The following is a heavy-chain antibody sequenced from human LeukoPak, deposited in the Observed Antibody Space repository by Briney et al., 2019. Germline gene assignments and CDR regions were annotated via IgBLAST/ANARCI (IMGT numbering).Heavy chain of an antibody. CDR3: ARYGGRDGYKRWNF. J-gene: IGHJ4*02. V-gene: IGHV4-39*07. Sequence: SETLSLTCTVSGGSLSSSGYYWGWIRQPPGKGLEWIGSIYYSGSTYYNPSLKSRVTISLDTSKNQFSLQLSPVTAADTAVCYCARYGGRDGYKRWNFWGQGTLVSVSS. CDR1: GGSLSSSGYY. D-gene: IGHD5-24*01. CDR2: IYYSGST.